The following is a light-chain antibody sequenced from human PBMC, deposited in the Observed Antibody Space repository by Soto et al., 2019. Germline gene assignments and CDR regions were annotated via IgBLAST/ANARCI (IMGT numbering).Light chain of an antibody. CDR3: ALYVGSGTVV. V-gene: IGLV8-61*01. J-gene: IGLJ2*01. CDR2: STN. Sequence: QTVVSQEPSFSVSPGETVTLTCGLTSASVLTSYYPSWYQQTPGQAPRTLIYSTNIRSSGVPDRFSGSILGNKAALTITGAQADDESDYYCALYVGSGTVVFGGGTKL. CDR1: SASVLTSYY.